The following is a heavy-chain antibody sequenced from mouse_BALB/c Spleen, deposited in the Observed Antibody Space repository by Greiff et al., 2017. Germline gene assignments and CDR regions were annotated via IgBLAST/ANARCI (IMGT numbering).Heavy chain of an antibody. Sequence: EVQRVESGGGLVQPGGSLRLSCATSGFTFTDYYMSWVRQPPGKALEWLGFIRNKANGYTTEYSASVKGRFTISRDNSQSILYLQMNTLRAEDSATYYCARDAYGGFAYWGQGTLVTVSA. J-gene: IGHJ3*01. D-gene: IGHD1-1*01. CDR3: ARDAYGGFAY. V-gene: IGHV7-3*02. CDR1: GFTFTDYY. CDR2: IRNKANGYTT.